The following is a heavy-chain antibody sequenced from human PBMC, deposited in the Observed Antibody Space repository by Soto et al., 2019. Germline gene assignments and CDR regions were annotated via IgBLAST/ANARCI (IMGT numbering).Heavy chain of an antibody. CDR2: IIPIFGTA. CDR1: GGTFSSYA. Sequence: ASVKVSCKASGGTFSSYAIGWVRQAPGQGLEWMGGIIPIFGTANYAQKFQGRVTITADESTSTAYMELSSLRSEDTAVYYCASRSDYGDYRTFDYWGQGTLVTVSS. V-gene: IGHV1-69*13. CDR3: ASRSDYGDYRTFDY. J-gene: IGHJ4*02. D-gene: IGHD4-17*01.